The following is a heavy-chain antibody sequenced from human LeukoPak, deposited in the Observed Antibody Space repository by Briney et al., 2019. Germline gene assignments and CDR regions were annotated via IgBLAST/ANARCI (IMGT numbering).Heavy chain of an antibody. V-gene: IGHV3-21*01. J-gene: IGHJ4*02. CDR3: ARERIQSYYVNSGFLDY. CDR2: ITSTSSYI. D-gene: IGHD3-22*01. Sequence: GGFLRLSCAASDCTFSDYAMSWVRQAPGKGLEWVSSITSTSSYIYYADSVKGRFTISRDNAKNSLYLQMNILRAEDTAVYYCARERIQSYYVNSGFLDYWGQGTLVTVSS. CDR1: DCTFSDYA.